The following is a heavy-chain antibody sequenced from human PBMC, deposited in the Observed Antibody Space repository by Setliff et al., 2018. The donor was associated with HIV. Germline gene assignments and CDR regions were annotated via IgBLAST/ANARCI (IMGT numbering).Heavy chain of an antibody. Sequence: ETLSLPCTVSGDSVSSASYYWSWIRQPPGKGLEWIGYIYYSGTTKYNPSLKSRVTISVDTSKNQFSLKLSSVTAADTAVYYCASEAWTSYRSSSGYYYYYMDVWGKGTTVTVSS. J-gene: IGHJ6*03. D-gene: IGHD6-6*01. CDR3: ASEAWTSYRSSSGYYYYYMDV. V-gene: IGHV4-61*01. CDR2: IYYSGTT. CDR1: GDSVSSASYY.